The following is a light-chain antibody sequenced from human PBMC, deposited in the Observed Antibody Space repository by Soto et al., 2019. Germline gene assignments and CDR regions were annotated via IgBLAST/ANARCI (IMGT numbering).Light chain of an antibody. V-gene: IGLV2-18*02. CDR1: AGDVGSYNR. CDR2: EVT. J-gene: IGLJ3*02. CDR3: SSYTSRNTLV. Sequence: QSALTQPPSVSGSPGQSVTISCTGTAGDVGSYNRVSWYQQPPGTAPKLMIYEVTTRPSGVPGRFSGSKSGNTASLTISGLQAEDEATYYCSSYTSRNTLVFGGGTKLTVL.